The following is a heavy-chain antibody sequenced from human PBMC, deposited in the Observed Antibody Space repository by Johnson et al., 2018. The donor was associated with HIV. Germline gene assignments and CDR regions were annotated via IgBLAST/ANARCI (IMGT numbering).Heavy chain of an antibody. Sequence: VQLVESGGGLVQPGGSLRLSCAASGFTVSSNYMSWVRQAPGKGLEWVSVIYSGGSTYYADSVKGRFTISRDNSKNSLYLQVKSLSAEDTALYYCARGSYDGDAFDVWGQGTTVTVSS. D-gene: IGHD1-26*01. V-gene: IGHV3-66*01. J-gene: IGHJ3*01. CDR1: GFTVSSNY. CDR2: IYSGGST. CDR3: ARGSYDGDAFDV.